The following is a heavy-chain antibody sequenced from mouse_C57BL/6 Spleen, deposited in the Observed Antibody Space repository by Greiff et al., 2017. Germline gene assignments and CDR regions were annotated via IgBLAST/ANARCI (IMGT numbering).Heavy chain of an antibody. CDR2: IRNKANGYTT. D-gene: IGHD2-5*01. CDR3: ARYGTYYSNYEAFDY. Sequence: EVQRVESGGGLVQPGGSLSLSCAASGFTFTDYYMSWVRQPPGKALEWLGFIRNKANGYTTEYSASVKGRFTISRDNSQSILYLQMNALRAEDSATYYCARYGTYYSNYEAFDYWGQGTTLTVSS. J-gene: IGHJ2*01. V-gene: IGHV7-3*01. CDR1: GFTFTDYY.